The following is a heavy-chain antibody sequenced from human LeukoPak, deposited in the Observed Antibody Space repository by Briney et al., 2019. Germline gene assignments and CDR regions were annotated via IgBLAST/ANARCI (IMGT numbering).Heavy chain of an antibody. J-gene: IGHJ4*02. CDR1: GGSISNYY. Sequence: SETLSLTCTVSGGSISNYYWSWIRQPPGKGLEYIGFIYYSGTTNYNPSLKSRVTISVDTSKNQFSLKLSSATAADTAVYYCARRGYWSGYYVFDFWGQGTLVTVSS. CDR2: IYYSGTT. V-gene: IGHV4-59*08. CDR3: ARRGYWSGYYVFDF. D-gene: IGHD3-3*01.